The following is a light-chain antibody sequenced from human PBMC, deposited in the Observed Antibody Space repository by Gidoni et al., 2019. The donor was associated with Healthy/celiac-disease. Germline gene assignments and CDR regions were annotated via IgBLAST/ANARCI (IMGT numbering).Light chain of an antibody. CDR2: AAS. CDR3: QQSYSTWCT. J-gene: IGKJ2*02. Sequence: DIQMTQSPSSLSASVGDRVTITCRASQSISSYLNWYQQKPGKAPKLLIYAASSLQSGVPSRFSGSGSGTDFTLTISSLQPEDFATYYCQQSYSTWCTFGQETKLEIK. V-gene: IGKV1-39*01. CDR1: QSISSY.